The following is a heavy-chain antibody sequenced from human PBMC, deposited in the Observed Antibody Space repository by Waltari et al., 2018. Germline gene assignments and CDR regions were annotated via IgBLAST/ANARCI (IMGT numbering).Heavy chain of an antibody. Sequence: QVQLVQSGAEVKKPGASVKVSCKASGYTFTGYYMHWVRQAPGQGLEWMGWINPNSGGTNYAQKFQGGVTMTRDTSISTAYMELSRLRSDDTAVYYCARGSHIVVVVAATHIDYWGQGTLVTVSS. CDR2: INPNSGGT. V-gene: IGHV1-2*02. J-gene: IGHJ4*02. D-gene: IGHD2-15*01. CDR1: GYTFTGYY. CDR3: ARGSHIVVVVAATHIDY.